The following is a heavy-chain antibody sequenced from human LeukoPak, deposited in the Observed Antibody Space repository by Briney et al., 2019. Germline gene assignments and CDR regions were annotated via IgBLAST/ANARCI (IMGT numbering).Heavy chain of an antibody. Sequence: ASVKVSCKASGYTFTSYDINWVRQATGQGLEWRGWMNPNSGNTGYAQKFQGRVTMTRNTSISTAYMELSSLRSEDTAVYYCARGVYYGSGSYYLNPYYYYYYYMDVWGKGTTVTISS. CDR2: MNPNSGNT. CDR3: ARGVYYGSGSYYLNPYYYYYYYMDV. J-gene: IGHJ6*03. D-gene: IGHD3-10*01. V-gene: IGHV1-8*01. CDR1: GYTFTSYD.